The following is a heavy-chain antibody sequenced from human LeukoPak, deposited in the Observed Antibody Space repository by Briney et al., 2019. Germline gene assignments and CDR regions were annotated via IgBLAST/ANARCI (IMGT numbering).Heavy chain of an antibody. CDR2: ISYDGSNK. CDR3: ARDQGYSGYGLFDY. D-gene: IGHD5-12*01. CDR1: GFTFSSYA. Sequence: GGSLRLSCAASGFTFSSYAMHWVRQAPGKGLEWVAVISYDGSNKYYADSVKGRFTLSRDNSKNTLYLQTNSLRAEDTAVYYCARDQGYSGYGLFDYWGQGTLVTVSS. J-gene: IGHJ4*02. V-gene: IGHV3-30*04.